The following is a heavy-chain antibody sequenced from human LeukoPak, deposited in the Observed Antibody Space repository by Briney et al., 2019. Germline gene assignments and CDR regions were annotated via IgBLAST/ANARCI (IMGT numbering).Heavy chain of an antibody. Sequence: GESLKISCKGYGDRFSSHWIGWVRQMPGKGLEWMGIIYLGDSETRYSPSFQGQVIISADKSTSTAYLQWSSLKASDTAIYYCARHPSYTRGWPLDFWGQGTLVTVSS. J-gene: IGHJ4*02. CDR1: GDRFSSHW. CDR3: ARHPSYTRGWPLDF. CDR2: IYLGDSET. V-gene: IGHV5-51*01. D-gene: IGHD6-19*01.